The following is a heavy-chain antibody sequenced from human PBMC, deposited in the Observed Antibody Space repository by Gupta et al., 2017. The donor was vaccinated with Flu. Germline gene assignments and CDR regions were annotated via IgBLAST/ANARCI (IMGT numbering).Heavy chain of an antibody. CDR1: GGDIGSYY. D-gene: IGHD3-3*01. CDR2: IYYDGTT. CDR3: ASSAMYGVFDP. Sequence: GGDIGSYYWSWIRQPPGKGLEWIAYIYYDGTTKYNPSLKSRVTVSIDTSKKQFSLSLNSVTAADSAVYYCASSAMYGVFDPWGQGILVTVSS. J-gene: IGHJ5*02. V-gene: IGHV4-59*03.